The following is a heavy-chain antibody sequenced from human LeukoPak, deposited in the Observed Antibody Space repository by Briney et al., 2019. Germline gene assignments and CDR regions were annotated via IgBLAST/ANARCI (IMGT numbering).Heavy chain of an antibody. D-gene: IGHD1-26*01. CDR3: ALGGWELKDYYYYMDV. Sequence: SQTLSLTCTVSGGSISSGSYYWSWIRQPAGKGLEWIGRIYTSGGTNYNPSLKSRVTISVDTSKNQFSLKLSSVTAADTAVYYCALGGWELKDYYYYMDVWGKGTTVTVSS. V-gene: IGHV4-61*02. CDR2: IYTSGGT. J-gene: IGHJ6*03. CDR1: GGSISSGSYY.